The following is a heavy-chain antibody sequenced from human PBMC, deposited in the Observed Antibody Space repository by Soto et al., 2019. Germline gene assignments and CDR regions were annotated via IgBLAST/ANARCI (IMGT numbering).Heavy chain of an antibody. J-gene: IGHJ4*02. D-gene: IGHD2-15*01. Sequence: EVQLLDSGGGLVQPGGSLRLSCAGSGFTFSSYAMRWVRQAPVKGLEWVSAISGSGDSTYYADSVKGGFTISRDNPKNTLYLQVTSLRAEDTAIFCCARRGSRSDFDYWGQGTLVSVSS. CDR3: ARRGSRSDFDY. V-gene: IGHV3-23*01. CDR1: GFTFSSYA. CDR2: ISGSGDST.